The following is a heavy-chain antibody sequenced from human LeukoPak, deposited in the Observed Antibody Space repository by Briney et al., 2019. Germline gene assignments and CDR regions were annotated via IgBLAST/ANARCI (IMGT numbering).Heavy chain of an antibody. V-gene: IGHV3-7*01. J-gene: IGHJ5*02. CDR2: LKRDGSEK. Sequence: GGSLRLSCAASGFTFSYYGLSWVRQAPGKGLEWVAILKRDGSEKHYVDSVKGRFTISRDNAKNSLFLQMNSLKVEDTAFYYCARGGTTATSWGQGTLVTVS. CDR1: GFTFSYYG. D-gene: IGHD4-11*01. CDR3: ARGGTTATS.